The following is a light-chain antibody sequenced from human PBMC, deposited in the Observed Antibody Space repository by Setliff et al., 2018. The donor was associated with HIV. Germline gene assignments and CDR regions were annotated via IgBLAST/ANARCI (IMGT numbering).Light chain of an antibody. Sequence: SVLTQPASVSGSPGQSITISCTGTSSDVGGYNYVSWYQQHPGIAPKLIIYEVRNRPSGVSNRLSGSKSGNTASLTISGLQAEDEGDYYCSSYAITNTLPFGTGTKVTVL. CDR2: EVR. CDR3: SSYAITNTLP. V-gene: IGLV2-14*01. CDR1: SSDVGGYNY. J-gene: IGLJ1*01.